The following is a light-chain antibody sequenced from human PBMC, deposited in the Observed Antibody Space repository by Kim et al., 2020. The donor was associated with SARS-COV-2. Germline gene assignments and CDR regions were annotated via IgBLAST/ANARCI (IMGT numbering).Light chain of an antibody. J-gene: IGKJ1*01. Sequence: PGQRATLSCRASQRVSSSCLSWYQHKPGQAPRLLIYAASTRATAIPARFSGSGSGTDFTLTITSLQPEDFAVYYCQQDHNLPWTFGQGTKVDIK. CDR1: QRVSSSC. CDR2: AAS. CDR3: QQDHNLPWT. V-gene: IGKV3D-7*01.